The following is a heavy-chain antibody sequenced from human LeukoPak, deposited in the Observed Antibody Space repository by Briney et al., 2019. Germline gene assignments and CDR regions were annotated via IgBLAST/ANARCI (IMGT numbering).Heavy chain of an antibody. CDR3: ARPHRGYFDWLDAFDI. Sequence: SETLSLTCTVSGGSISSGSYYWSWIRQPAGKGLEWIGRIYTSGTTNYNPSLKSRVTISVDTSKNQFSLKPSSVTAADTAVYYCARPHRGYFDWLDAFDIWGQGTMVTVSS. CDR1: GGSISSGSYY. V-gene: IGHV4-61*02. CDR2: IYTSGTT. D-gene: IGHD3-9*01. J-gene: IGHJ3*02.